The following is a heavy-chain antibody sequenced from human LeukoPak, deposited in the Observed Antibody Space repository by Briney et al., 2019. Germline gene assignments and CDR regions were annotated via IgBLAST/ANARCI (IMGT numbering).Heavy chain of an antibody. D-gene: IGHD3-3*01. CDR3: ARDFYLYDFWSGYPYYFDY. J-gene: IGHJ4*02. V-gene: IGHV1-8*01. CDR1: GYTFTSYD. CDR2: MNPNSGNT. Sequence: GASVKVSCKASGYTFTSYDINWVRQATGQGLELMGWMNPNSGNTGYAQKFQGRVTMTRNTSISTAYMELSSLRSEDTAVYYCARDFYLYDFWSGYPYYFDYWGQGTLVTVSS.